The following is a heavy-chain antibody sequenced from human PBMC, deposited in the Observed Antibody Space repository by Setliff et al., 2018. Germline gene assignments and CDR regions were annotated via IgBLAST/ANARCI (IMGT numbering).Heavy chain of an antibody. CDR1: GFTVSSFS. V-gene: IGHV3-30*18. Sequence: GESLKISCAASGFTVSSFSMHWVRQAPVKGLDWVATLSDDGSNEFYADSVKGRFTISRDNPRSTLYLQMNSLRAEDTALYYCANYEQRPRNLDYWGQGTLVTVSS. CDR3: ANYEQRPRNLDY. J-gene: IGHJ4*02. D-gene: IGHD6-25*01. CDR2: LSDDGSNE.